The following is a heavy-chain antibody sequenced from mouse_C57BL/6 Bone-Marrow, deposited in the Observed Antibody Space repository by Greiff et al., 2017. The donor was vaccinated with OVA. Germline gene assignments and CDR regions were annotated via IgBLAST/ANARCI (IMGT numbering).Heavy chain of an antibody. J-gene: IGHJ4*01. CDR1: GYSITSGYY. V-gene: IGHV3-6*01. CDR3: ARGGNYVDY. Sequence: EVKLQESGPGLVKPSQSLSLTCSVTGYSITSGYYWNWIRQFPGNKLEWMGYISYDGSNNYNPSLKNRISITRDTSKNQFFLKLNSVTTEDTATYYCARGGNYVDYWGQGTSVTVSS. D-gene: IGHD2-1*01. CDR2: ISYDGSN.